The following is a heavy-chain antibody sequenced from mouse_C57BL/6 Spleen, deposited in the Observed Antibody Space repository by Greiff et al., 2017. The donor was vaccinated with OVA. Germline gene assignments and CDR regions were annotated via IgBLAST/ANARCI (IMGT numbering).Heavy chain of an antibody. CDR2: ISNLAYSI. Sequence: EVMLVESGGGLVQPGGSLKLSCAASGFTFSDYGMAWVRQAPRKGPEWVAFISNLAYSIYYADTVTGRFTISRENAKNTLYLEMSSLRSEDTAMYYCARHGVTTRAMDYWGQGTSVTVSS. J-gene: IGHJ4*01. V-gene: IGHV5-15*01. D-gene: IGHD2-2*01. CDR3: ARHGVTTRAMDY. CDR1: GFTFSDYG.